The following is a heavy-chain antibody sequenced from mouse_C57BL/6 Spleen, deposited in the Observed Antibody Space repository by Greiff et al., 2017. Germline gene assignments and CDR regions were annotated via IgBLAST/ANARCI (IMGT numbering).Heavy chain of an antibody. J-gene: IGHJ2*01. D-gene: IGHD2-4*01. CDR3: AREGGFSYCDCGGVYFDD. CDR1: GFTFSSYG. V-gene: IGHV5-6*01. Sequence: EVQLVESGGDLVKPGGSLKLSCAASGFTFSSYGMSWVRQTPDKGLESVATISSGGSYTYYPDSVKGRVTISRDNATNTPYLQLSSLRSEDTARYCCAREGGFSYCDCGGVYFDDWGQGTTLTVSS. CDR2: ISSGGSYT.